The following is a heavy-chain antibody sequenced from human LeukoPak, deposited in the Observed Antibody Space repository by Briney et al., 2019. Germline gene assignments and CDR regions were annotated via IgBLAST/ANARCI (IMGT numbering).Heavy chain of an antibody. Sequence: VGSLRLSCAASGFTFSSYAMSWVRQAPGKGLEWVSAISGSGGSTYYADSVKGRFTISRDNSKNTLYLQMNSLRAEDTAVYYCAKGSLFGVVIIGYIDYWGQGTLVTVSS. D-gene: IGHD3-3*01. CDR3: AKGSLFGVVIIGYIDY. J-gene: IGHJ4*02. CDR1: GFTFSSYA. V-gene: IGHV3-23*01. CDR2: ISGSGGST.